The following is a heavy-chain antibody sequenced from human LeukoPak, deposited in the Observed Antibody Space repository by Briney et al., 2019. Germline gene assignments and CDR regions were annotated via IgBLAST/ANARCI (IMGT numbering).Heavy chain of an antibody. V-gene: IGHV4-4*02. CDR2: IYHSGST. J-gene: IGHJ3*02. CDR3: ARDSSIVGTTGAFDI. D-gene: IGHD1-26*01. Sequence: PSETLSLTCSVSGGSISSNMWWSWVRQTPGKGLEWIGEIYHSGSTNYNPSLKSRVTISLDKSKNQFSLKLSSVTAADTAVYYCARDSSIVGTTGAFDIWGQGTMVIVSS. CDR1: GGSISSNMW.